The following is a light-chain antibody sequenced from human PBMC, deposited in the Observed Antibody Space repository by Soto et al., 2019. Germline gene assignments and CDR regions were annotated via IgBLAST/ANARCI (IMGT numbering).Light chain of an antibody. CDR2: EVT. V-gene: IGLV2-8*01. J-gene: IGLJ2*01. Sequence: QSALTQPPSASGSPGQSVTISCTGTSSDVGGYDYVSWYQQHPGKVPKLIIYEVTKRPSGVPDLFSASKSDNTASLTVSGLQTEDEADDYCSSFAGYNTYVVFGGGTKLTVL. CDR3: SSFAGYNTYVV. CDR1: SSDVGGYDY.